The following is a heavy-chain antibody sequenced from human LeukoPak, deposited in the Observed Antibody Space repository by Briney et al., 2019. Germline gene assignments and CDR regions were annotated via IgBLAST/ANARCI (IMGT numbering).Heavy chain of an antibody. CDR3: AKLMYDYGDLRNWFDP. V-gene: IGHV3-23*01. D-gene: IGHD4-17*01. CDR2: ISGSGGST. CDR1: GFAFSSYA. J-gene: IGHJ5*02. Sequence: GGCLRLSCAASGFAFSSYAMSWVRPAPGKGLEWVSAISGSGGSTYYADSVKGRVTISRDNSKNTLYLQMNSLRAEDTAVYYCAKLMYDYGDLRNWFDPWGQGTLVTVSS.